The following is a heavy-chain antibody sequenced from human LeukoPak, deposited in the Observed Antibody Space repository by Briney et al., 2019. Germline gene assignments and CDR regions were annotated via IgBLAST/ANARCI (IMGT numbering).Heavy chain of an antibody. J-gene: IGHJ4*02. CDR3: ARVYTFGPDY. D-gene: IGHD3-3*01. CDR1: GFTFSSHW. CDR2: INTDGSTT. Sequence: PGTSLRLSCAASGFTFSSHWMHWVRQAPGKGLVWVSRINTDGSTTSYADSEKGRFTISRDNAKNTLYLQMNSLRAEDTAVYYCARVYTFGPDYWGQGTLVTVSS. V-gene: IGHV3-74*01.